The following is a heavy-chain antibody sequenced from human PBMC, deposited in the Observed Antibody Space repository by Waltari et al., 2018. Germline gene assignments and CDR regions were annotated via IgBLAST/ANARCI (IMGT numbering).Heavy chain of an antibody. CDR3: ARGREGSRFDP. CDR2: INHSGST. D-gene: IGHD1-26*01. J-gene: IGHJ5*02. CDR1: GGSFSGYY. Sequence: QVQLQQWGAGLLKPSETLSLTCAVYGGSFSGYYWSWIRQPPGKGLEWIGEINHSGSTNYNPSLKSRVTISVDTSKNQFSLKLSSVTAADTAVYYCARGREGSRFDPWGQGTLVTVSS. V-gene: IGHV4-34*01.